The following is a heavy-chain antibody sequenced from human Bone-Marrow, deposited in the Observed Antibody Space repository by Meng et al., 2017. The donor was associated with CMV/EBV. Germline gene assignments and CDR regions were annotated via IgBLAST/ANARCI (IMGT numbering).Heavy chain of an antibody. V-gene: IGHV4-34*01. CDR3: ARGGLGYDFWSGYYPIYWYFDL. Sequence: SETLSLTCAVYGGSFSNYYWTWIRQPPGKGPEWIGEINHRGTTNYNPSLKRRVTISVDTSKNQFSLKLSSVTAADTAVYYCARGGLGYDFWSGYYPIYWYFDLWGRGTLVTVPS. J-gene: IGHJ2*01. CDR1: GGSFSNYY. D-gene: IGHD3-3*01. CDR2: INHRGTT.